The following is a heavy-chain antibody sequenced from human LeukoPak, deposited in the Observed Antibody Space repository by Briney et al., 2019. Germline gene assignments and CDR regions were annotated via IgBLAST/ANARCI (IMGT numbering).Heavy chain of an antibody. D-gene: IGHD3-9*01. CDR2: ISSSSSYI. CDR3: AKEKGGLTGYYRGFDY. V-gene: IGHV3-21*01. J-gene: IGHJ4*02. Sequence: GGSLRLSCAASGFTFSSYSMNWVRQAPGKGLEWVSSISSSSSYIYYADSVKGRFTISRDNSKNTLYLQMNSLRAEDTAVYYCAKEKGGLTGYYRGFDYWGQGPLVTVSS. CDR1: GFTFSSYS.